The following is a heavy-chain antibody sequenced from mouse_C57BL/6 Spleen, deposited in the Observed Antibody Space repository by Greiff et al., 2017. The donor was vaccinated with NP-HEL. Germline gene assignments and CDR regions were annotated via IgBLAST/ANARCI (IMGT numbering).Heavy chain of an antibody. CDR1: GYAFSSSW. Sequence: VQLQQSGPELVKPGASVKISCKASGYAFSSSWMNWVKQRPGKGLEWIGRIYPGDGDTNYNGKFKGKATLTADKYSSTAYMQLSSLTSEDSAVYFCARSAYYGSSSYYFDYWGQGTTLTVSS. CDR2: IYPGDGDT. D-gene: IGHD1-1*01. CDR3: ARSAYYGSSSYYFDY. V-gene: IGHV1-82*01. J-gene: IGHJ2*01.